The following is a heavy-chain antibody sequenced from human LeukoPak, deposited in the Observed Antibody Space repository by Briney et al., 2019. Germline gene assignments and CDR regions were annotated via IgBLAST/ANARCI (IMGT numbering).Heavy chain of an antibody. CDR3: TRGQPWLPH. CDR2: INTNTENP. CDR1: GYTFTSYA. Sequence: ASVKVSCKASGYTFTSYAINWVRQAPGQGLEWMGWINTNTENPTYAQGFTGRFVFSLDTSVSTAYLRISSLEADDTAVYYCTRGQPWLPHWGQGSLVTVSS. J-gene: IGHJ4*02. V-gene: IGHV7-4-1*02. D-gene: IGHD5-24*01.